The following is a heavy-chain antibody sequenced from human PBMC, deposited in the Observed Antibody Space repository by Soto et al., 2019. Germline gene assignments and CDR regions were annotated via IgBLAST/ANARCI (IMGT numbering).Heavy chain of an antibody. D-gene: IGHD5-12*01. CDR2: IYYSGST. V-gene: IGHV4-39*01. Sequence: QLQLQESGPGLVKPSETLSLTCTVSGGSISSSSYYWGWIRQPPGKGLEWIGSIYYSGSTYHNPSLKSRVTISVDTSKNQFSLKLSSVTAADTAVYYCARGYSGYDYGGGFDYWGQGTLVTVSS. CDR3: ARGYSGYDYGGGFDY. J-gene: IGHJ4*02. CDR1: GGSISSSSYY.